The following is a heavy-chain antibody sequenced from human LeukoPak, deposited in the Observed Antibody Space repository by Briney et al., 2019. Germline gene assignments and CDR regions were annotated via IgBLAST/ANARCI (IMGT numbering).Heavy chain of an antibody. CDR2: MNPNSGST. V-gene: IGHV1-8*03. CDR1: GYTFTSYD. J-gene: IGHJ4*02. Sequence: ASVKVSCKASGYTFTSYDINWVRQAPGQGLEWMGWMNPNSGSTGYAQKFQGRVTITRSTSISTAYMELSGPRSEDTAVYYCARGRSTGYPYYFEYWGQGTLVTVSS. D-gene: IGHD5-12*01. CDR3: ARGRSTGYPYYFEY.